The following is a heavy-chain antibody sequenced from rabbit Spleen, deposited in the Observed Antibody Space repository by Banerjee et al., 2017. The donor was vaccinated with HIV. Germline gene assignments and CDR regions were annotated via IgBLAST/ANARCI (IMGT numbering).Heavy chain of an antibody. Sequence: QEQLVESGGGLVQPEGSLTLTCKASGFSFSDRDVMCWVRQAPGKGLQWIACINTYTARPVYATWAKGRFTISRTSSTTVTLQMTSLTAADTATYFCARELNNGIHPIDLWGQGTLVTVS. J-gene: IGHJ3*01. CDR2: INTYTARP. D-gene: IGHD5-1*01. CDR1: GFSFSDRDV. V-gene: IGHV1S45*01. CDR3: ARELNNGIHPIDL.